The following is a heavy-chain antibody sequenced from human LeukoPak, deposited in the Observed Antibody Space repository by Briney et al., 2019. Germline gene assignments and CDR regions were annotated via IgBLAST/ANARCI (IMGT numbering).Heavy chain of an antibody. D-gene: IGHD2-8*01. CDR3: ARVATKRINGAFDI. V-gene: IGHV1-18*01. J-gene: IGHJ3*02. CDR2: ISAYNGNT. Sequence: GASVKVSCKASGYTFTSYGISWVRQAPGQGLEWMGWISAYNGNTNYAQKLQGRVTMTTDTSTSTAYMELRSLRSDDTAVYYCARVATKRINGAFDIWGQGTMVTVSS. CDR1: GYTFTSYG.